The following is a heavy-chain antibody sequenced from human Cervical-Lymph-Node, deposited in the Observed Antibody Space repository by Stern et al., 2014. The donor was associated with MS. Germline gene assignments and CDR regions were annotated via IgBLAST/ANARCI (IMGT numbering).Heavy chain of an antibody. CDR1: GYSLRSYG. V-gene: IGHV1-18*01. D-gene: IGHD2-15*01. Sequence: VQLLESGTEVKKPGASVKVSCKASGYSLRSYGITWVRQAPGQGLEWMGWTSAYGDTNYAQKFQGRVTMTTDTSTSTAYMELRSLRSDDTAVYFCARTGVVSALTDYWGQGTLVIVSS. CDR2: TSAYGDT. CDR3: ARTGVVSALTDY. J-gene: IGHJ4*02.